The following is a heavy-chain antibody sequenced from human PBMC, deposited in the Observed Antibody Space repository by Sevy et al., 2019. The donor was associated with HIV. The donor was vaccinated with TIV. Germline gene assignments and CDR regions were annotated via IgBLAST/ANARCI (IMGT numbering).Heavy chain of an antibody. Sequence: GGSLRLSCAASGFSFSNYAMSWVRQAPGKGLEWVSGMNAGGGGAYYAHSVKGRFAISRDNSKNMVYLQMNSLRAEDTALYYCAKDRIWEIGEAFDIWGQGTMVTVSS. V-gene: IGHV3-23*01. D-gene: IGHD1-26*01. CDR1: GFSFSNYA. J-gene: IGHJ3*02. CDR3: AKDRIWEIGEAFDI. CDR2: MNAGGGGA.